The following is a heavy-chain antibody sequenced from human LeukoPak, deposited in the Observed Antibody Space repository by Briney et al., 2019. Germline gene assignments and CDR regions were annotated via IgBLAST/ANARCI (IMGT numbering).Heavy chain of an antibody. J-gene: IGHJ4*02. CDR2: IYPGDSDT. D-gene: IGHD2-2*01. Sequence: GESLKISCKGSGYSFTSYWIGWVRQMPGKGLEWMGIIYPGDSDTRYSPSFQGQVTISADKSISTAYLQWSSLKATDTAMYYCARHLSSHSSTMDGDYWGQGTLVTVSS. CDR1: GYSFTSYW. V-gene: IGHV5-51*01. CDR3: ARHLSSHSSTMDGDY.